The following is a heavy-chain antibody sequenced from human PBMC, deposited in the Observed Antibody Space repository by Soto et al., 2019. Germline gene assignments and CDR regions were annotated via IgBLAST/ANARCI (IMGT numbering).Heavy chain of an antibody. CDR1: GGSFSGYY. Sequence: SETLSLTCAVYGGSFSGYYWSWIRQPPGKGLEWIGEINHSGSTNYNPSLKSRVTISVDTSKNQFSLKLSSVTAADTAVYYCARGITMVRGVPNYYYGMDVWGQGTTVTVSS. J-gene: IGHJ6*02. V-gene: IGHV4-34*01. CDR2: INHSGST. CDR3: ARGITMVRGVPNYYYGMDV. D-gene: IGHD3-10*01.